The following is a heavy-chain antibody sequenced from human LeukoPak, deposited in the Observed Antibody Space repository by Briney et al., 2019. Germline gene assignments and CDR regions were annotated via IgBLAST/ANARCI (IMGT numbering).Heavy chain of an antibody. J-gene: IGHJ3*02. D-gene: IGHD3-10*01. CDR2: MNPNSGNT. Sequence: GASVKVSCKASGYTFTSYDINWVRQATGQGLEWMGWMNPNSGNTGYAQKFQGRVTMTRNTSISTAYMELSSLRSEDTAVYYCARALLWFGELTDAFDIWGQGTMVTVSS. CDR1: GYTFTSYD. CDR3: ARALLWFGELTDAFDI. V-gene: IGHV1-8*01.